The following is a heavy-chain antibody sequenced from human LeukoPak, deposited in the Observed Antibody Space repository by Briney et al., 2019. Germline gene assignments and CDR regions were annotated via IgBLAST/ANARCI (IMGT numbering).Heavy chain of an antibody. Sequence: GGSLRLSCAASGFTIGRCWMHWVRQAPGKGLVWVSRSEGDDSTTTYADSVKGRFTVSRDTAKNTLYLQMNSLRVEDTAVYYCAKLDWLDPWGQGTLVTVSP. J-gene: IGHJ5*02. CDR2: SEGDDSTT. CDR1: GFTIGRCW. CDR3: AKLDWLDP. V-gene: IGHV3-74*03.